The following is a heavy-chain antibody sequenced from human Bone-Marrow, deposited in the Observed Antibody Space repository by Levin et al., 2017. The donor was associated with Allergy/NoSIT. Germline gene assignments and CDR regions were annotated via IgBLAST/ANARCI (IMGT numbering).Heavy chain of an antibody. Sequence: GGSLRLSCAASGFTFDAFWMNWVRRAPGKGLELVATIKQDGTEKNYVDSVRGRFTISRDNDKNSLYLQMNSLRAEDTAVYYCARDVPYSGRGGYDIWGQGTMVTVSS. CDR3: ARDVPYSGRGGYDI. V-gene: IGHV3-7*01. D-gene: IGHD1-26*01. J-gene: IGHJ3*02. CDR2: IKQDGTEK. CDR1: GFTFDAFW.